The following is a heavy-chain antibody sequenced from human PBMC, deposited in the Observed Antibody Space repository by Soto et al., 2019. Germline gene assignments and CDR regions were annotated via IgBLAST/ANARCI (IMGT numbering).Heavy chain of an antibody. V-gene: IGHV4-59*08. Sequence: QVQLQESGPGLVKPSGTLSLTCTVSGGSISTYYWSRIRQPPGKGLEWIGYIYYGGRANYTPSLKSRVTISVDTSKKQFSLKLSSVTAADTAVYYCARGGHCTNGVCSALDYWGQGTLVTGSS. D-gene: IGHD2-8*01. CDR2: IYYGGRA. CDR1: GGSISTYY. J-gene: IGHJ4*02. CDR3: ARGGHCTNGVCSALDY.